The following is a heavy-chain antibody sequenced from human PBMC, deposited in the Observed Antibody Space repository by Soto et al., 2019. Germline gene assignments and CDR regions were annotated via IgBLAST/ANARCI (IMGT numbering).Heavy chain of an antibody. CDR2: IYPGDSDT. Sequence: GASLKISFQGSGYSFTSYWIGWVRQMPGKGLEWMGIIYPGDSDTRYSPSFRGQVTISADKSISTAHLQWSSLKASDTAMYYCARHDSYYDIPAGTDVWGQGTTVTV. CDR3: ARHDSYYDIPAGTDV. CDR1: GYSFTSYW. D-gene: IGHD3-9*01. V-gene: IGHV5-51*01. J-gene: IGHJ6*02.